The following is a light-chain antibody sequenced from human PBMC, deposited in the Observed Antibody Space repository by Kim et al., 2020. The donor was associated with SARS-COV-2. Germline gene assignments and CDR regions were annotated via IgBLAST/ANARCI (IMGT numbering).Light chain of an antibody. CDR2: QDS. J-gene: IGLJ2*01. CDR1: KLGDKY. V-gene: IGLV3-1*01. CDR3: QAWDSSRVV. Sequence: VSPGQTPRIPCAGDKLGDKYSRWYHQKPGQSPVLVIYQDSKRPSGIPERFSGSNSGNTATLTISGTQAMDEADYYCQAWDSSRVVFGGGTQLTVL.